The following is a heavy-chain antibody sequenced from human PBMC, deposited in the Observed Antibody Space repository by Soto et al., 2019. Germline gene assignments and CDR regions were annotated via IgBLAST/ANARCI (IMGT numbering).Heavy chain of an antibody. Sequence: QITLKASGPTLVKPTQTLTLTCTFSGFSISSSGVGVGWIRQPPGKALEWLAVIYWDDDKRYSPSLKSRLTITKDTSKHQVVLTMTNMDPVDTATYYCAHSRGFGEFYFDYWGQGSLVTVSS. CDR2: IYWDDDK. J-gene: IGHJ4*02. V-gene: IGHV2-5*02. CDR1: GFSISSSGVG. D-gene: IGHD3-10*01. CDR3: AHSRGFGEFYFDY.